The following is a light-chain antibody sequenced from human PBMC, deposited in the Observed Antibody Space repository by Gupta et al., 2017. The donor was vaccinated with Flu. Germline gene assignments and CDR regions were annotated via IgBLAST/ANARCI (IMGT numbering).Light chain of an antibody. Sequence: DIQMTQSPSSLSASVGDRVTITCRASQSISNYLNWYQQKPGKAPKLLIYSVSSLQGGVPSRFSGSGAWTDFTLSISSLQPEDFATYYCQQSYSTPRPFGQGTKVEIK. CDR1: QSISNY. CDR2: SVS. J-gene: IGKJ1*01. V-gene: IGKV1-39*01. CDR3: QQSYSTPRP.